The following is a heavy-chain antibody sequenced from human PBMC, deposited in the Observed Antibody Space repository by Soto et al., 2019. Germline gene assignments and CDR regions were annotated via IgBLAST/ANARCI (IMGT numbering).Heavy chain of an antibody. V-gene: IGHV4-4*07. Sequence: SETLSLTCTVSGDSISGHFWSWIRQPAGKGLEWVGRIHSTGVTSYNPSLKSRVTMSVDTSNNQFSLNLRSVTAADTAVYYCTRGAGPPWFDLWDQGTQVTVSS. J-gene: IGHJ5*02. CDR2: IHSTGVT. CDR3: TRGAGPPWFDL. CDR1: GDSISGHF.